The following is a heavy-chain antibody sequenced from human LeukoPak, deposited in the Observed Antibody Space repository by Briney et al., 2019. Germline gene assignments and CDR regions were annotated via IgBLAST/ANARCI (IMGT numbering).Heavy chain of an antibody. CDR3: DRGSNRYDSSDFDG. CDR1: GFTFSNAC. D-gene: IGHD3-22*01. CDR2: IYSLGDGTTT. J-gene: IGHJ4*02. V-gene: IGHV3-15*01. Sequence: PGGSLRLSCAASGFTFSNACMNWVRQAPGEGLEWVGRIYSLGDGTTTEYSAPVKSRFTISRDDSKNTLYLQLSSLKTQDTPVYFCDRGSNRYDSSDFDGWGEGKVVTVCS.